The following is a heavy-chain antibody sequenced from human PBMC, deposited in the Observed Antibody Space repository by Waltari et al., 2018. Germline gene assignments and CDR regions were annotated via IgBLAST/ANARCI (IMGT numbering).Heavy chain of an antibody. V-gene: IGHV4-59*01. CDR1: GGSISSYY. CDR2: IYYSWIT. Sequence: QVQLQESDPGLVKPSETLSLTCTVSGGSISSYYWSWIRQPPGKGLEWIGYIYYSWITNYNPSLKSRVTISVDTSKNQFSLKLSSVTAADTAVYYCAISIFSGLYYYYGMDVWGQGTTVTVSS. CDR3: AISIFSGLYYYYGMDV. J-gene: IGHJ6*02. D-gene: IGHD3-3*02.